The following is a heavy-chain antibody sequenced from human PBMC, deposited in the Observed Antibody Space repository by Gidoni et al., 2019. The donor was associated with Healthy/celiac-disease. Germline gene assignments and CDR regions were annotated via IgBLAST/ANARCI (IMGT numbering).Heavy chain of an antibody. CDR3: ARAKGCSSTSCYKDYYYYYGMDV. D-gene: IGHD2-2*02. CDR1: GFTFSSYS. V-gene: IGHV3-21*01. Sequence: GFTFSSYSMNWVRQAPGKGLEWVSSISSSSSYIYYADSVKGRFTISRDNAKNSLYLQMNSLRAEDTAVYYCARAKGCSSTSCYKDYYYYYGMDVWGQGTTVTVSS. J-gene: IGHJ6*02. CDR2: ISSSSSYI.